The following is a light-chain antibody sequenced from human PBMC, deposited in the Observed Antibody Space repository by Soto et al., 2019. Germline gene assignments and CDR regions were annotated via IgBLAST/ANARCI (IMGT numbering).Light chain of an antibody. V-gene: IGLV2-14*01. J-gene: IGLJ1*01. CDR1: SSDVGGYNY. CDR2: KVS. Sequence: QSVLTQPASVSGSPGQSITISCTGTSSDVGGYNYVSWYQQHPGKAPKLMIYKVSNRPSGVSNRFSGSKSGNTASLTISGLQAEDEADYYCNSYTSSATYVFGTGTKVTVL. CDR3: NSYTSSATYV.